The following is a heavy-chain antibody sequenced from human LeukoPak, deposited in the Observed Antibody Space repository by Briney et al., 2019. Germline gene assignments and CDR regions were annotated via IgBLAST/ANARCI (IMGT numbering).Heavy chain of an antibody. CDR3: ATLAVVAT. Sequence: GGSLRLSCAASGFTFSTYHMHWVRQAPGKGLEWVAFIHNDGSNKYYTDSVRGRFTISRDNSKNTLFLRMNSLRTEDTAVYYCATLAVVATWGQGTLVTVSS. V-gene: IGHV3-30*02. CDR1: GFTFSTYH. D-gene: IGHD6-19*01. CDR2: IHNDGSNK. J-gene: IGHJ4*02.